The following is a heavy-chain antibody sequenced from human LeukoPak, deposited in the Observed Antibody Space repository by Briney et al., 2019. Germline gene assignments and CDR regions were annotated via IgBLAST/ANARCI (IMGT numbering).Heavy chain of an antibody. CDR1: GGSISSYY. D-gene: IGHD6-13*01. CDR3: ARLKQQLVLSYYYYYMDV. Sequence: SEILSLTCTVSGGSISSYYWSWIRQPAGKGLEWIGRIYTSGSTNYNPSLKSRVTMSVDTSKNQFSLKLSSVTAADTAVYYCARLKQQLVLSYYYYYMDVWGKGTTVTVSS. J-gene: IGHJ6*03. V-gene: IGHV4-4*07. CDR2: IYTSGST.